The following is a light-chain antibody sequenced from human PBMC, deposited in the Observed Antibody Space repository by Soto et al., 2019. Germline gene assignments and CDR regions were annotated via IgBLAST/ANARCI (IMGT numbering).Light chain of an antibody. CDR2: GAS. J-gene: IGKJ5*01. Sequence: IVLTQSPGTLFLSPGERATLSCRASQSVTNNYLAWFQQKPGQAPRLLMYGASSRATGIPDRFSGSGSGTDFTLTISRLEPEDFAVYYCQQYGSSPITFGQGTRLEIK. CDR3: QQYGSSPIT. CDR1: QSVTNNY. V-gene: IGKV3-20*01.